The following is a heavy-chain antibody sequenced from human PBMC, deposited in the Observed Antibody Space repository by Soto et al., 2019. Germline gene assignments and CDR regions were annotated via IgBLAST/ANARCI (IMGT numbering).Heavy chain of an antibody. D-gene: IGHD3-10*01. J-gene: IGHJ4*02. CDR1: GYTFTSYG. CDR3: ARDREYYYGSGSYYNY. Sequence: ASVKVSCKASGYTFTSYGISWVRQAPGQGLEWMGWISAYNGNTNYAQKLKGRVTMTTDTSTSTAYMELRRLRSDDTAVYYCARDREYYYGSGSYYNYWGQGTLVTVSS. V-gene: IGHV1-18*01. CDR2: ISAYNGNT.